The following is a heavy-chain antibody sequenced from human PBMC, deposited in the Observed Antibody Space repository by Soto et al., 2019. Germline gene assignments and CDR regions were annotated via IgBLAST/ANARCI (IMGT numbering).Heavy chain of an antibody. V-gene: IGHV3-23*01. D-gene: IGHD2-2*01. CDR2: ISGSGGST. CDR1: GFTFSSYA. J-gene: IGHJ4*02. CDR3: AKDIGGRIVVVPAVMVFDY. Sequence: EVQLLESGGGLVQPGGSLRLSCAASGFTFSSYAMSWVRQAPGKGLEWVSAISGSGGSTYYADSVKGRFTISRDNSKNTLYLQMNSLRAEDTAVYYCAKDIGGRIVVVPAVMVFDYWGQGTLVTVSS.